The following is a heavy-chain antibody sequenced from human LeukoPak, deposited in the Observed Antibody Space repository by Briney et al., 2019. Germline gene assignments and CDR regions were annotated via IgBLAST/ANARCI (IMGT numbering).Heavy chain of an antibody. Sequence: GASVKVSCTASGYTFTSYAMHWVRQAPGQRLEWMGWINAGNGNTKYSQEFQGRVTITRDTSASTAYMELSSLRSEDMAVYYCARDGLRSTSPFDYWGQGTLVTVSS. CDR3: ARDGLRSTSPFDY. V-gene: IGHV1-3*03. D-gene: IGHD2-2*01. CDR2: INAGNGNT. J-gene: IGHJ4*02. CDR1: GYTFTSYA.